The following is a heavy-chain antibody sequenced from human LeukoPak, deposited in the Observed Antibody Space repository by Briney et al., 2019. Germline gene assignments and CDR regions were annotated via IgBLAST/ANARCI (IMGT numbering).Heavy chain of an antibody. CDR1: GVSISSGGYY. CDR2: IYYSGST. Sequence: SETLSLTCTVSGVSISSGGYYWSWIRQHPGKGLEWIGYIYYSGSTYYNPSLKSRVTISVDTSKNQFSLKLSSVTAADTAVYYCATTYGADGYAFDIWGQGTMVTVSS. D-gene: IGHD1-1*01. CDR3: ATTYGADGYAFDI. J-gene: IGHJ3*02. V-gene: IGHV4-31*03.